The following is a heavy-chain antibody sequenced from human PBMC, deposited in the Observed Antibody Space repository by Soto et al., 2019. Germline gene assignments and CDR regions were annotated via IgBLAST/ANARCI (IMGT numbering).Heavy chain of an antibody. CDR1: GFTFSSYW. J-gene: IGHJ4*01. Sequence: PGGSLRLSCAASGFTFSSYWMHWVRQAPGKGLVWVSRINSISSSDRYYADSVRGRFTISRDNAKNALYLQMNSLRADDTAVYFCVRGMNPLFGGQGTLVTVSS. CDR2: INSISSSDR. CDR3: VRGMNPLF. V-gene: IGHV3-21*06.